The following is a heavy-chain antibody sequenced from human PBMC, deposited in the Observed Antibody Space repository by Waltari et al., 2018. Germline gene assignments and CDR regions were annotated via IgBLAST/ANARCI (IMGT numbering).Heavy chain of an antibody. CDR1: GFTVSNNY. CDR3: ARNPRYDSPD. V-gene: IGHV3-66*02. J-gene: IGHJ4*02. Sequence: EVQLAESGGGLVQPGGSLRISCAASGFTVSNNYMSWVGQAPGKGLEGVLLSDSGGYTQYADSVKGRFTISRDNSKNTLYLQMNSLRVEDTAVYYCARNPRYDSPDWGQGTLVTVSS. CDR2: SDSGGYT. D-gene: IGHD3-22*01.